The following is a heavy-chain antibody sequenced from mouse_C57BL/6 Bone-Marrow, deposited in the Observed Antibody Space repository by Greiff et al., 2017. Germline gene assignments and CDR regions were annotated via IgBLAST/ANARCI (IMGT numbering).Heavy chain of an antibody. CDR1: GYSITSGYY. V-gene: IGHV3-6*01. Sequence: ESGPGLVKPSQSLSLTCSVTGYSITSGYYWNWIRQFPGNKLEWMGYISYDGSNNYNPSLKNRISITRDTSKNQFFLKLNSVTTEDTATYYCARWGGSSYYFDYWGQGTTLTVSS. CDR2: ISYDGSN. D-gene: IGHD1-3*01. J-gene: IGHJ2*01. CDR3: ARWGGSSYYFDY.